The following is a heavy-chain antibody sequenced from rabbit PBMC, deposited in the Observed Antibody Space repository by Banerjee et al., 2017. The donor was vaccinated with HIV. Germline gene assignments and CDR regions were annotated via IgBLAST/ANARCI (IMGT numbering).Heavy chain of an antibody. CDR1: GIDLSSSFW. CDR2: VHADSGEAT. Sequence: QQQLVESGGGLVTLGGSLKLTCKASGIDLSSSFWISWVRQTPGKGLEWIACVHADSGEATYYASWAKGRFTISKTSSTTVTLQMTSLTAADTATYFCARADYFSYGHAGYGYAPLDLWGPGTLVTVS. D-gene: IGHD6-1*01. CDR3: ARADYFSYGHAGYGYAPLDL. J-gene: IGHJ3*01. V-gene: IGHV1S45*01.